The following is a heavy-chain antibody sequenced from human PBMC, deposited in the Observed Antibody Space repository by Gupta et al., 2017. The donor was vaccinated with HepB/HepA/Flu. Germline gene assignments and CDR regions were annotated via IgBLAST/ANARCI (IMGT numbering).Heavy chain of an antibody. CDR2: INHEGGT. CDR3: ARSASIAVRRGGYYVMEV. D-gene: IGHD6-6*01. J-gene: IGHJ6*04. V-gene: IGHV4-34*01. CDR1: GGSISGHY. Sequence: QVQLRQCGAGLLKPSEPLSLTCSVSGGSISGHYWSWIRQAPGKGLEWIGEINHEGGTNYNPSLKSRVTISLDTSKIQFSLRLSSGTAADTAVYYCARSASIAVRRGGYYVMEVWDKGATVTVSS.